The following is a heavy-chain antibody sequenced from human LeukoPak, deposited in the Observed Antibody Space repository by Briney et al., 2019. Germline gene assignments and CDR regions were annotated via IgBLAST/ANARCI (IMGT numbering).Heavy chain of an antibody. CDR2: IIPILGIA. CDR3: ARDRGYCSSTSCYYYYYYGMDV. J-gene: IGHJ6*02. Sequence: GASVKVSCKASGGTFSRYTISWVRQAPGQGLEWMGRIIPILGIANYAQKFQGRVTITADKSTNTAYMELSSLRSEDTAVYYCARDRGYCSSTSCYYYYYYGMDVWGQGTTVTVSS. D-gene: IGHD2-2*01. V-gene: IGHV1-69*04. CDR1: GGTFSRYT.